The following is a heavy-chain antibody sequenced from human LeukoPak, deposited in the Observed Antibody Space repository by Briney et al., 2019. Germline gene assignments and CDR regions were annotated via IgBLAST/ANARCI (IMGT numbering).Heavy chain of an antibody. CDR1: GGSICSYY. D-gene: IGHD3-9*01. V-gene: IGHV4-59*08. Sequence: PETLSHTRTLPGGSICSYYWSWIRQPPRKGLERIWYIYHSASANYNPSLKSRVTISVDTSKNQFSLKLSSVTAADTAVHYCARQGYDILTGSIWGQYYYGMDVWGQGTTVTVSS. CDR3: ARQGYDILTGSIWGQYYYGMDV. J-gene: IGHJ6*02. CDR2: IYHSASA.